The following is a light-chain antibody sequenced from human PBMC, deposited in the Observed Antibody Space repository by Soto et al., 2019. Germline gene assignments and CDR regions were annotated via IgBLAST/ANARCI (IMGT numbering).Light chain of an antibody. V-gene: IGLV1-44*01. J-gene: IGLJ3*02. Sequence: VVTPPPSASGTPGQKSTISCSGSTSDIGSNTVNWYQQVPGTAPKLLIYANNQRPSGFPDRLSGSKSGTSASLAISVLQSEDEADYYCEAWDDSLNGPVFGGGTKLTVL. CDR3: EAWDDSLNGPV. CDR1: TSDIGSNT. CDR2: ANN.